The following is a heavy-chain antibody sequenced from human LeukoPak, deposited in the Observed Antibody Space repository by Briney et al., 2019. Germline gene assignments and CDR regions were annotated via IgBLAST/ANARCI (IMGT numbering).Heavy chain of an antibody. CDR2: IYYSGST. Sequence: SETLSLTCTVSGGSLSSYYWSWIRQPPGKGLEWIGYIYYSGSTNYNPSLKSRVTISVDTSKNQFSLKLSSVTAADTAVYYCARHSILHQYNWFDPWGQGTLVTVSS. CDR3: ARHSILHQYNWFDP. J-gene: IGHJ5*02. V-gene: IGHV4-59*13. D-gene: IGHD3-9*01. CDR1: GGSLSSYY.